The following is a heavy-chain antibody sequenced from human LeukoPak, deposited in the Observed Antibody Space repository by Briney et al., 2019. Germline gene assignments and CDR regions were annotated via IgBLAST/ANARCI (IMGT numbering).Heavy chain of an antibody. CDR2: MNPYSGNT. J-gene: IGHJ6*02. V-gene: IGHV1-8*01. D-gene: IGHD1-26*01. CDR1: GYTFTSYD. Sequence: ASVKVSCKASGYTFTSYDINWVRQATGQGLEWMGWMNPYSGNTGYAQKFQGRVTMTRNTSISTAYMELSSLRSEDTAVYYCARVTQGYLVGGSYSGMDVWGQGTTVTVSS. CDR3: ARVTQGYLVGGSYSGMDV.